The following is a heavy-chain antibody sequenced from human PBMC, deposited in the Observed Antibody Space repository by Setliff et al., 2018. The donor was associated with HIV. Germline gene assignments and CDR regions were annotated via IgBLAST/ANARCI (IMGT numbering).Heavy chain of an antibody. CDR2: IYHSGST. CDR3: ARGLSSGWYGYWYFDL. J-gene: IGHJ2*01. Sequence: PSETLSLTCAVSGGSISSSNWWSWVRQPPGKGLEWIGEIYHSGSTNYNPSLKSRVTISVDTSKNHFSLKLTSVTAADTAVYYCARGLSSGWYGYWYFDLWGRGTLVTVSS. CDR1: GGSISSSNW. D-gene: IGHD6-19*01. V-gene: IGHV4-4*02.